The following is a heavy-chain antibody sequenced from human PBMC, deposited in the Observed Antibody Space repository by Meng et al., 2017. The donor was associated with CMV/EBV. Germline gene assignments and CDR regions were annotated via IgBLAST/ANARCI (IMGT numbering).Heavy chain of an antibody. CDR3: ARRYNWNDGSWGIVVGEDWTPTNYYYYGMDV. CDR1: GFTFSSYS. D-gene: IGHD1-1*01. Sequence: GGSLRLSCAASGFTFSSYSMNWVRQAPGKGLEWVSSISSSSSYIHYADSVKGRFTISRDNAKDSLYLQTNSLRAEDTAVYYCARRYNWNDGSWGIVVGEDWTPTNYYYYGMDVWGQGTTVTVSS. V-gene: IGHV3-21*01. CDR2: ISSSSSYI. J-gene: IGHJ6*02.